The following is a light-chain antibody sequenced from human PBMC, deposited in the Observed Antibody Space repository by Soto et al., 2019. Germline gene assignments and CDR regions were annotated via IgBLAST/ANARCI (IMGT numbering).Light chain of an antibody. J-gene: IGLJ1*01. Sequence: QSALTQPASVSGSPGQSVTISCAGTSSDVGGYTYVSWYQQHPGKAPRLMIYEVSYRPSGVSDRFSGSKSGNTASLTIYGLQAEDEADYYCSSYASSGTLVFGTGTKVTVL. CDR2: EVS. CDR1: SSDVGGYTY. CDR3: SSYASSGTLV. V-gene: IGLV2-14*01.